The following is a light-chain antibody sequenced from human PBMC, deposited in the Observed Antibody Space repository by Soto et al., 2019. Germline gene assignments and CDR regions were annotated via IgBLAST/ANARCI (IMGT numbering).Light chain of an antibody. V-gene: IGKV3-15*01. J-gene: IGKJ5*01. CDR3: RQYYNWPPIT. CDR2: GAS. CDR1: QSVSSN. Sequence: EIVMTQSPATLSVSPGERATLSCMASQSVSSNLAWYQQKPGQAPRLLIYGASTRATGIPARFSGSGSGTEFTLTISSLQSEDFAVYYCRQYYNWPPITFGQGTRLEIK.